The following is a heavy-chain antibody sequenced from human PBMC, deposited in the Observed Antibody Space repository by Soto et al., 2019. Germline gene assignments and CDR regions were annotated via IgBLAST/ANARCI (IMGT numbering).Heavy chain of an antibody. D-gene: IGHD3-16*01. CDR3: ARALRGRYYYYYGMDV. CDR1: GFTFSSYD. Sequence: EVQLVESGGGLVQPGGSLRLSCAASGFTFSSYDMHWVRQATGKGLEWVSAIGTAGDTYYPGSVKGRFTISREHANNSLYLQMNSLRAEDTAVYYCARALRGRYYYYYGMDVWGQGTTVTVSS. J-gene: IGHJ6*02. CDR2: IGTAGDT. V-gene: IGHV3-13*01.